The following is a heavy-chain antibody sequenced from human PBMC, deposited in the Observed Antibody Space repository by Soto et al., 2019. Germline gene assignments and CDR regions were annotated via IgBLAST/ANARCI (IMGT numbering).Heavy chain of an antibody. CDR2: IYYSGST. CDR1: GGSVSSGSYY. J-gene: IGHJ5*02. CDR3: ARVYYDILTGYKNWFDP. D-gene: IGHD3-9*01. Sequence: SETLSLTCTVSGGSVSSGSYYWSGIRQPPGKGLEWIGYIYYSGSTNYNPSLKSRVTISVDTSKNQFSLKLSSVTAADTAVYYCARVYYDILTGYKNWFDPWGQGTLVTVCS. V-gene: IGHV4-61*01.